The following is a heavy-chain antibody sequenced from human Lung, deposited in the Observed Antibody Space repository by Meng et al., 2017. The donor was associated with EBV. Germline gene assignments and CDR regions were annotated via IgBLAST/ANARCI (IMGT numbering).Heavy chain of an antibody. J-gene: IGHJ4*02. CDR3: ARNYYFDY. Sequence: HVQAEESGPGRVKPSQALSLTCTVSGGSVSSGGYYWSWIRQHPGKGLEWIGYIYYSGSTYYNPSLKSRVTISVDTSKNQFSLRLSSVTAADTAVYYCARNYYFDYWGQGTLVTVSS. CDR1: GGSVSSGGYY. V-gene: IGHV4-31*03. CDR2: IYYSGST.